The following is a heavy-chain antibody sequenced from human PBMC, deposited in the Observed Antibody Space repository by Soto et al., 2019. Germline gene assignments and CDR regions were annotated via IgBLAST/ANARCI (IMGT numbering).Heavy chain of an antibody. CDR2: INPKSGGT. V-gene: IGHV1-2*02. D-gene: IGHD6-19*01. CDR3: ARELRVAGERYYFDS. CDR1: GYTFTYYKYF. J-gene: IGHJ4*02. Sequence: ASVKVSCKASGYTFTYYKYFMHWVRQAPGQGNEWMGWINPKSGGTNYAQKFQGRVTMTRDTSLSTAYMELNRLRSDDTAIYFCARELRVAGERYYFDSWGPGTLVTVSS.